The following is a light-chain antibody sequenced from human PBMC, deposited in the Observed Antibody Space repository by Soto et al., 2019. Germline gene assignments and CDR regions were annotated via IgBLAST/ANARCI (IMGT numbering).Light chain of an antibody. CDR1: SSDVGSYNR. V-gene: IGLV2-18*02. J-gene: IGLJ1*01. CDR2: EVS. CDR3: SSYTSSSTYV. Sequence: QSVLTHPPSLSESPGQSVTISCTGTSSDVGSYNRVSWYQQSPGTAPKLMIYEVSNRPSGVPDRFSGSKSGNTASLTISGLQAEDEADYYCSSYTSSSTYVFGTGT.